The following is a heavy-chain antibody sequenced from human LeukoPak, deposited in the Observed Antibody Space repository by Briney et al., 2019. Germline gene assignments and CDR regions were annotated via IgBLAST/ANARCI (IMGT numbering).Heavy chain of an antibody. CDR1: SGSLSGYY. CDR3: ARVWGSGYSSSWYLGTRGYYMDV. D-gene: IGHD6-13*01. J-gene: IGHJ6*03. Sequence: SETLSLTCAVYSGSLSGYYGSWIRQSPGKGLEWIGEINHSGGTNYNPSLKSRVTISVDTSKNQFSLKLSSVTAADTAVYYCARVWGSGYSSSWYLGTRGYYMDVWGKGTTVTVSS. CDR2: INHSGGT. V-gene: IGHV4-34*01.